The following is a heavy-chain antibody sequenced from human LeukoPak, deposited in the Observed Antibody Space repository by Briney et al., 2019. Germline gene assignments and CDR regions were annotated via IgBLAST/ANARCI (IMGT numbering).Heavy chain of an antibody. Sequence: SETLSLTCTVSGGSISSYYWSWIRQPPGKGLEWIGYIYYSGSTNYNPSLKSRVTISVDTSKNQFSLKLSSVTAADTAVYYCARLGYPARDWYFDLWGRGTLVTVSS. CDR1: GGSISSYY. J-gene: IGHJ2*01. D-gene: IGHD2-2*01. CDR3: ARLGYPARDWYFDL. CDR2: IYYSGST. V-gene: IGHV4-59*08.